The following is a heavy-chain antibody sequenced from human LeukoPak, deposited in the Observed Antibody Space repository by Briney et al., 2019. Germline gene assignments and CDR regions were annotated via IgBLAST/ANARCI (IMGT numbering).Heavy chain of an antibody. J-gene: IGHJ4*02. Sequence: PSETLSLTCSVSGDSINSNYSSWMRQPPGKGLEWIGYIYYGGSTNYNLSLKSRVSMSVDTSKNQFSLNLSSVTAADTAVYHCARLLAGCPGGRCRAHFDYWGQGTLVTVSS. D-gene: IGHD2-15*01. V-gene: IGHV4-59*01. CDR1: GDSINSNY. CDR3: ARLLAGCPGGRCRAHFDY. CDR2: IYYGGST.